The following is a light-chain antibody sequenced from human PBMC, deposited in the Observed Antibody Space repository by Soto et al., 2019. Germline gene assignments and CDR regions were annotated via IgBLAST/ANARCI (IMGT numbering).Light chain of an antibody. Sequence: EIVLTQSPGTLSLSPGERATLSCRASQSVSSSYLAWYQQKPGQAPRLLIYGASSRTTGIPDRFSGSGSGTDFTLTISRLEPEDFAMYYCQQYGSSPTFGQGTRWIS. CDR1: QSVSSSY. J-gene: IGKJ1*01. V-gene: IGKV3-20*01. CDR2: GAS. CDR3: QQYGSSPT.